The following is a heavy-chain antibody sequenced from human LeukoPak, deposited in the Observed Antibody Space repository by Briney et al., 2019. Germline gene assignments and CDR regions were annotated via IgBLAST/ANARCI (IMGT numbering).Heavy chain of an antibody. CDR3: IVALEGD. D-gene: IGHD1-1*01. Sequence: PGGSLRLSCAASGLTFSSYWINWARQAPGKGLEWVAGIKPDGSESFYVDSVLGRFTISRDNAKNSLYLQMTSLRAEDTALYYCIVALEGDWGQGTLVTVS. J-gene: IGHJ4*02. CDR1: GLTFSSYW. V-gene: IGHV3-7*01. CDR2: IKPDGSES.